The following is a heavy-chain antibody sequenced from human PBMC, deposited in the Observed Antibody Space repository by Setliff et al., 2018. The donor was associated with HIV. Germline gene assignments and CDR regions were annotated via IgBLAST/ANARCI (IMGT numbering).Heavy chain of an antibody. CDR3: ATNPGIAAAGLGF. V-gene: IGHV1-69-2*01. J-gene: IGHJ4*02. CDR1: GYTFTDYY. Sequence: RASVKVSCKASGYTFTDYYMHWVQQAPGKGLEWMGRIDPEDGETIYAEKFQGRVTITADTSTDTAFMELSSLRSEDTAVYYCATNPGIAAAGLGFWGQGTLVTVSS. CDR2: IDPEDGET. D-gene: IGHD6-13*01.